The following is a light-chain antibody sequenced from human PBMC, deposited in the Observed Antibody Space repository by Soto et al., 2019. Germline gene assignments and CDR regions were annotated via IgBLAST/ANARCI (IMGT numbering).Light chain of an antibody. V-gene: IGLV2-23*02. CDR1: SSDIGNYHL. CDR3: CSYAGSNWGYV. J-gene: IGLJ1*01. Sequence: ALTQSASLSGSPGQSITISCTGTSSDIGNYHLVSWYQHQSGKAPKLIIYKVSQWPSGVSDRFSASKSGNTASLTISGLQAEDEADYYCCSYAGSNWGYVFGTGTKVTVL. CDR2: KVS.